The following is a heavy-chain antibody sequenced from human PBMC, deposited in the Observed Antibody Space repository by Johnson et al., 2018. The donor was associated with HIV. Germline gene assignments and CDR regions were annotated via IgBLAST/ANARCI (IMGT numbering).Heavy chain of an antibody. D-gene: IGHD6-13*01. CDR2: ISYDGSNK. CDR3: ARGMAAAGIPVKAFDI. Sequence: QVQLVESGGVVVQPGGSLRLSCAASGFTFNNYAMSWVRQAPGKGLEWVAVISYDGSNKYYADSVKGRFTISRDNAKNSLYLQMNSLRAEETAVYYCARGMAAAGIPVKAFDIWGQGTMVTVSS. V-gene: IGHV3-30-3*01. J-gene: IGHJ3*02. CDR1: GFTFNNYA.